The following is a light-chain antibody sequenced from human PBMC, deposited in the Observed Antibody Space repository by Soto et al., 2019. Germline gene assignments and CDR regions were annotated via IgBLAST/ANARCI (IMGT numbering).Light chain of an antibody. Sequence: AIRMTHSPSSLSASTGDRVTITCRASQDVSGYVAWYQQKPGRAPNLLVYAASTLQAGVPSRFSGSASGTEFTLTITCLQSEDYATYFCQQYHTQATFGQGTKVDIK. J-gene: IGKJ1*01. CDR3: QQYHTQAT. CDR1: QDVSGY. CDR2: AAS. V-gene: IGKV1-8*01.